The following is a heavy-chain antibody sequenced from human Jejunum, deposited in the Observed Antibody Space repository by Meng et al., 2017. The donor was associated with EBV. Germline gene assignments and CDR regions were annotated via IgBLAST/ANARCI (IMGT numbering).Heavy chain of an antibody. J-gene: IGHJ4*02. V-gene: IGHV3-33*01. CDR3: AREAVGNGYYPDN. CDR1: GYTFSTYG. Sequence: VQVVECGGGVVQPGRSLRLSCAAFGYTFSTYGMHWVRQAPGKGLEWVALIWYDESNRYYADSVKGRFTISRDNSKNTLYLQMNSLRAEDTAVYYCAREAVGNGYYPDNWGQGTLVTVSS. CDR2: IWYDESNR. D-gene: IGHD3-22*01.